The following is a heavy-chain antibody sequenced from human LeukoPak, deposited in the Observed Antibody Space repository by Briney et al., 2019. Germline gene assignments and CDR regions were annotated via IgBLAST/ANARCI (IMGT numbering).Heavy chain of an antibody. J-gene: IGHJ4*02. CDR1: GYSISSGYY. D-gene: IGHD5-18*01. V-gene: IGHV4-38-2*02. CDR3: AGGYSYKNARGPNYQYYFDY. Sequence: SETLSLTCTVSGYSISSGYYWGWIRQPPGKGLEWIGSIYHSGSTYYNPSLKSRVTISVDTSKNQFSLKLSSVTAADTAVYYCAGGYSYKNARGPNYQYYFDYWGQGTLVTVSS. CDR2: IYHSGST.